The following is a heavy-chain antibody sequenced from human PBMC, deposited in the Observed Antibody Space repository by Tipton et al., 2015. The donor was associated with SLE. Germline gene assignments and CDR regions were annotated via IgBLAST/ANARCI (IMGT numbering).Heavy chain of an antibody. CDR3: ARISVDTTMAQRVDYGMDV. Sequence: TLSLTCSVSGGTFSGYHWTWIRQPPGKGLEWIGESSHRGGTNYSPSLKSRVTISEDASKTQFSLKLTSVTAADTAVYYCARISVDTTMAQRVDYGMDVWGQGTTVIVSS. CDR1: GGTFSGYH. J-gene: IGHJ6*02. D-gene: IGHD5-18*01. V-gene: IGHV4-34*01. CDR2: SSHRGGT.